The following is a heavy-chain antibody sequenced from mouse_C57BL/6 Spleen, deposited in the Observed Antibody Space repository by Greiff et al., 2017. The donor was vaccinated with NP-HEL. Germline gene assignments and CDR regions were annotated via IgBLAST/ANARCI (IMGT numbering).Heavy chain of an antibody. CDR2: IDPSDSYT. CDR3: ARWAMVTYYAMDY. J-gene: IGHJ4*01. CDR1: GYTFTSYW. Sequence: QVQLQQPGAELVKPGASVKLSCKASGYTFTSYWMQWVKQRPGQGLEWIGEIDPSDSYTNYNQKVKGKATLTGDTSSSTAYMQLSSLTSADSAVYYCARWAMVTYYAMDYWGQGTSVTVSS. V-gene: IGHV1-50*01. D-gene: IGHD2-2*01.